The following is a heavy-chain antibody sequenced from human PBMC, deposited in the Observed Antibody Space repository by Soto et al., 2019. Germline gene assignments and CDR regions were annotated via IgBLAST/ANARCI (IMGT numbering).Heavy chain of an antibody. Sequence: SETLSLTCTVSCGSVSSGSYYWSWIRQPPGKGLEWIGYISYSGSTNYNPSLKSRLTISVDTSKNQFSLKLSSVTAADTAVYYCAREPTTVTNYYYYALDVWGQGTTVTVSS. CDR2: ISYSGST. CDR3: AREPTTVTNYYYYALDV. D-gene: IGHD4-17*01. V-gene: IGHV4-61*01. CDR1: CGSVSSGSYY. J-gene: IGHJ6*02.